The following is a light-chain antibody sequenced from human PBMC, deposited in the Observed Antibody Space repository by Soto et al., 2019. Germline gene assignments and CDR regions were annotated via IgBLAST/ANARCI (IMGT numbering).Light chain of an antibody. CDR2: DTS. V-gene: IGKV3-11*01. CDR3: QQFNNWPPPIT. J-gene: IGKJ5*01. Sequence: EIVLTQSPGTLSLSPGEGATLSCRASQSVSSYLAWYQQKPGQAPRLLIYDTSNRATGIPARFSGSGSGTDFTLTISSLEPEDFAIYYCQQFNNWPPPITFGQGTRLEIK. CDR1: QSVSSY.